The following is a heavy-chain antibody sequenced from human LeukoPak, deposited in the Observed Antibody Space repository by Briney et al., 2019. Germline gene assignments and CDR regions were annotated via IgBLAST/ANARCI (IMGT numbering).Heavy chain of an antibody. J-gene: IGHJ6*02. CDR3: ARSTELSDPYFYYGMDV. CDR2: VSSGSGTI. Sequence: GGSLRLSCAASGFSLRSFEMSWVRQAPGKGLECIAYVSSGSGTIYHADSVKGRFTISRDNANNSLYLQMNSLRAEDTAIYYCARSTELSDPYFYYGMDVWGQGTTVTVSS. CDR1: GFSLRSFE. D-gene: IGHD1-26*01. V-gene: IGHV3-48*03.